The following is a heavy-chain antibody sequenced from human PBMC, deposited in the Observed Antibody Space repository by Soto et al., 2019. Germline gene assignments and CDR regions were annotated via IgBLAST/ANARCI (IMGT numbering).Heavy chain of an antibody. CDR3: AKVSSWYEYYFDY. CDR2: ISGSCGST. Sequence: PGGSLRLSCAASGFTFSSYAMSWVRQAPGKGLEWVSAISGSCGSTYYADSVKGRFTISRDNSKNTLYLQMNSLRAEDTAVYYCAKVSSWYEYYFDYWGQGTLVTVSS. V-gene: IGHV3-23*01. D-gene: IGHD6-13*01. CDR1: GFTFSSYA. J-gene: IGHJ4*02.